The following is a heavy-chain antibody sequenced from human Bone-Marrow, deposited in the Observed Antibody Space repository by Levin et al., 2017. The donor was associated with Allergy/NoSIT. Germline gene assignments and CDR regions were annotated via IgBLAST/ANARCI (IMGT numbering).Heavy chain of an antibody. Sequence: GSLRLSCTVSGGSISGSTYYWGWIRQPPGKGLEWIGSIFHSGSTYYNPSLRSRITISVDTSKNQFSLKLRSVTAADTALYYCASRTYRAWGRGTLVTVSS. V-gene: IGHV4-39*01. CDR2: IFHSGST. CDR3: ASRTYRA. D-gene: IGHD3-16*02. J-gene: IGHJ5*02. CDR1: GGSISGSTYY.